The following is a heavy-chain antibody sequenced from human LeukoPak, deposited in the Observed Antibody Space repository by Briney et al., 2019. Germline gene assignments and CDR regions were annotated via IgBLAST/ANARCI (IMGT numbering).Heavy chain of an antibody. Sequence: SETLSLTCAVYGGSFSRYYWSWIRQPPGKGLEWIGEINHTGSTNYNPSLKTRVTISVDTSKNQFSLKLCSVTAADTAVYYCARGYFLRSAGAYSNNWYNDRYYFDYWGQGTLVTVPS. D-gene: IGHD6-13*01. J-gene: IGHJ4*02. CDR1: GGSFSRYY. CDR2: INHTGST. CDR3: ARGYFLRSAGAYSNNWYNDRYYFDY. V-gene: IGHV4-34*01.